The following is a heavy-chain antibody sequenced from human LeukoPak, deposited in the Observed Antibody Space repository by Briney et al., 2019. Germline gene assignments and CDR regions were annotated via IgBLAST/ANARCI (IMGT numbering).Heavy chain of an antibody. V-gene: IGHV1-2*02. D-gene: IGHD3-10*01. J-gene: IGHJ6*02. CDR3: AGLANYGSGSYQAYYYYGMDV. CDR2: INPNSGGT. Sequence: GASVKVSCKASGYTFTGYYMHWVRQAPGQGLEWMGWINPNSGGTNYAQKFQGRVTMTRDTSISTAYMELSRLRSDDTAVYYCAGLANYGSGSYQAYYYYGMDVWGQGTTVTVSS. CDR1: GYTFTGYY.